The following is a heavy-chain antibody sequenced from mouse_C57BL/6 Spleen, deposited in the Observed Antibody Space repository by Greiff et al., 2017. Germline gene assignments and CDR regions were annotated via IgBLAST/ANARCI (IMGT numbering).Heavy chain of an antibody. J-gene: IGHJ2*01. CDR2: ISDGGSYT. V-gene: IGHV5-4*01. CDR1: GFTFSSYA. Sequence: EVHLVESGGGLVKPGGSLKLSCAASGFTFSSYALSWVRQTPEKRLEWVATISDGGSYTYYPDNVKGRFTISRDNAKNNLYLQMSHLKSEDTAMYYCARSLDYYGSEYYFDYWGQGTTLTVSS. D-gene: IGHD1-1*01. CDR3: ARSLDYYGSEYYFDY.